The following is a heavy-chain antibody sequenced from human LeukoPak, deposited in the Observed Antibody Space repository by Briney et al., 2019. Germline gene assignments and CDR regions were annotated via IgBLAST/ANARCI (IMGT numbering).Heavy chain of an antibody. Sequence: PSETLSLTCTVSGGSISSYYWSWIRQPPGKGLEWIGYIYYSGSTNYNPSFKSRVTISVDTSKNQFSLKLSSVTAADTAVYYCARDQEISGSYDYWGQGTLVTVSS. J-gene: IGHJ4*02. V-gene: IGHV4-59*01. CDR2: IYYSGST. CDR3: ARDQEISGSYDY. D-gene: IGHD1-26*01. CDR1: GGSISSYY.